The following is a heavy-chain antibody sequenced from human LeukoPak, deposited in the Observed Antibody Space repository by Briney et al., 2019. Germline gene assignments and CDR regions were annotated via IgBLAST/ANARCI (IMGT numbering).Heavy chain of an antibody. CDR2: IIPIFGTA. CDR3: ARGYCSGGSCYGDYYYGMDV. V-gene: IGHV1-69*13. D-gene: IGHD2-15*01. Sequence: ASVKVSCKASGGTFSSYAISWVRQAPGQGLEWMGGIIPIFGTANYAQKFQGRVTNTADESTSTAYMELSSLRSEDTAVYYCARGYCSGGSCYGDYYYGMDVWGQGTTVTVSS. J-gene: IGHJ6*02. CDR1: GGTFSSYA.